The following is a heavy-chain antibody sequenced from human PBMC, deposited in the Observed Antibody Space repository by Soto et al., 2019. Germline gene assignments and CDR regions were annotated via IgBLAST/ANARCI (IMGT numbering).Heavy chain of an antibody. J-gene: IGHJ4*02. CDR3: AKASHWGTGSATLDH. CDR2: IHGGDDNK. V-gene: IGHV3-23*01. D-gene: IGHD7-27*01. Sequence: EVQLWESGGGLVQPGGSLRLSCAVSGFTFRSSPMSWVRRAPGKGLVWVSGIHGGDDNKHYAESVRGRFTIFRDNAKNTRLLQIHSLRVGDTDTYVCAKASHWGTGSATLDHWGQGTQVTVSS. CDR1: GFTFRSSP.